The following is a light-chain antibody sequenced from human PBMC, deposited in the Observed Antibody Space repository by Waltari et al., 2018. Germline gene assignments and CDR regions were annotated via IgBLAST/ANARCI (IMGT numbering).Light chain of an antibody. J-gene: IGKJ2*01. CDR2: LGS. CDR3: MQILQPART. CDR1: QSLLHSNGYNY. Sequence: DILMTQSPLSLPVTPGEPASISCRSSQSLLHSNGYNYLDWYLQKPGQSPQVLIYLGSNRASGVPERFSGSGSGTDFTLNISRVEAEDVGVYYCMQILQPARTFGQGTRLEIK. V-gene: IGKV2-28*01.